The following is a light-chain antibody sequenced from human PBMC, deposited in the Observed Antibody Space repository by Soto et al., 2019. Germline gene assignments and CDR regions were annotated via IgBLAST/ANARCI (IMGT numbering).Light chain of an antibody. V-gene: IGKV1-5*03. J-gene: IGKJ1*01. CDR1: QTISTL. Sequence: DIQMTQSPSTLSASVGDRVTITCRASQTISTLLAWYQQRPGKAPNLLIYKASSLESGVPSRFSGSGSGTDFTLTISSLQPDDFATYFCQQYSTYPWTFGRRTKVEVK. CDR2: KAS. CDR3: QQYSTYPWT.